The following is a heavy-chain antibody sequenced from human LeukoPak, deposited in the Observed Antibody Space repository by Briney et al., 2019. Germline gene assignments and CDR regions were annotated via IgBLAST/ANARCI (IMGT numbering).Heavy chain of an antibody. CDR2: ISGSGGST. CDR1: GFTFSSYA. V-gene: IGHV3-23*01. D-gene: IGHD3-22*01. CDR3: AKDPRMKTEKYYYDSSGPSWYFDY. Sequence: PGGSLRLSCAASGFTFSSYAMSWVRQAPGKGLEWVSAISGSGGSTYYADSVKGRFTISRDNSKNTLYLQMNSLRAEDTAVYYCAKDPRMKTEKYYYDSSGPSWYFDYWGQGTLVTVSS. J-gene: IGHJ4*02.